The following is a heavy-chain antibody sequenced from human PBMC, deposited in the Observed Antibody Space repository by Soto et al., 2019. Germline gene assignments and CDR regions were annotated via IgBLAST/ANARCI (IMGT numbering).Heavy chain of an antibody. V-gene: IGHV1-69*06. Sequence: QVQLVQSGAEVKKAGSSVKVSCNVSGGTFNTFAISWVRQAPGQGLEWMGGIIPILGPAFYAQKFQGRVTITADKSTNAAYLELSSLRSEDTAVYYCASAAKRYFDYWGQGTLVTVSS. CDR3: ASAAKRYFDY. CDR2: IIPILGPA. J-gene: IGHJ4*02. CDR1: GGTFNTFA.